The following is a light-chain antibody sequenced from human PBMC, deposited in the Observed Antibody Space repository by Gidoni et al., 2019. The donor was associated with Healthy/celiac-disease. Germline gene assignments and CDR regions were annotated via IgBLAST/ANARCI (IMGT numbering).Light chain of an antibody. CDR3: QQYKSYST. V-gene: IGKV1-5*03. CDR1: QTIGGF. J-gene: IGKJ1*01. Sequence: DIQMTPSPSTLSASVGDSVTITCRARQTIGGFLAWYQQKPGKAPRLLIYRASGLQSGVPSRGSGSGSGTEFTLTISRLQPDDFATYYCQQYKSYSTFGQGTKVEV. CDR2: RAS.